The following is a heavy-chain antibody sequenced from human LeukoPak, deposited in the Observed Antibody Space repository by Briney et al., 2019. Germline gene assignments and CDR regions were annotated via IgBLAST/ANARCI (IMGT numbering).Heavy chain of an antibody. Sequence: SETLSLTCTVSGGSISSYYWSWIRQTPRKGLEWIGYIYYSGSTYYNPSLKSRVTISVDTSKNQFSLKLSSVTAADTAVYYCARHVRAVAGPHYFDYWGQGTLVTVSS. V-gene: IGHV4-59*08. CDR3: ARHVRAVAGPHYFDY. CDR2: IYYSGST. J-gene: IGHJ4*02. D-gene: IGHD6-19*01. CDR1: GGSISSYY.